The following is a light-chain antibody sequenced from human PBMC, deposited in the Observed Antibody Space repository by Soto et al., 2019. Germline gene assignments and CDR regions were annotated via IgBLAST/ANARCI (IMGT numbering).Light chain of an antibody. CDR1: QSVGAD. CDR2: TAS. V-gene: IGKV3-20*01. Sequence: EIVLTQSPGTLSLSPGERATLSCRASQSVGADLAWYQQKSGQGPRLLIYTASSRAAGTPDRFSGSGSGTDFTLTITRLEPEDFAVYYCQQYGSSLITFGQGTRLEIK. CDR3: QQYGSSLIT. J-gene: IGKJ5*01.